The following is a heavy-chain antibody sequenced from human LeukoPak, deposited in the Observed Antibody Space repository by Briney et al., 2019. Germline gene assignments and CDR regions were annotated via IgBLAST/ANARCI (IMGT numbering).Heavy chain of an antibody. CDR2: ISPTGSTT. V-gene: IGHV3-74*01. J-gene: IGHJ4*02. CDR1: GFSFSGHW. CDR3: ARAAGGSREYFDY. D-gene: IGHD1-26*01. Sequence: GGSLRLSCTASGFSFSGHWMHWARQLPGKGLVWVSRISPTGSTTSYADSVKGRFTISRDNAKNSLYLQINSLRAEDTAVYYCARAAGGSREYFDYWGQGTLVTVSS.